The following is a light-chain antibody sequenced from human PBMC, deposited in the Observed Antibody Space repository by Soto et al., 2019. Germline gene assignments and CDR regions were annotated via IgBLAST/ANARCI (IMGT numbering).Light chain of an antibody. CDR2: KVS. CDR3: QQYDTYFPT. J-gene: IGKJ1*01. CDR1: HSIATS. Sequence: DTQMTQSPSTLSASVGDRVTITCRASHSIATSLAWYQQRPGRAPKLLIYKVSTLDSGVPSRFSGSGFGTEFTLTISSLQPDDFATYYCQQYDTYFPTFGQGTKVEIK. V-gene: IGKV1-5*03.